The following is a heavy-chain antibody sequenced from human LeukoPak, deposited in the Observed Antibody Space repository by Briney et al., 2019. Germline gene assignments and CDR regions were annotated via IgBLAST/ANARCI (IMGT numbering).Heavy chain of an antibody. J-gene: IGHJ4*02. CDR3: AREVYIAAAGTFFDY. Sequence: SETLSLTCAVYGGSFSGYYWSWIRQPPGKGLEWIGSIYYSGSTYYNPSLKSRVTISVDTSKNQFSLKLSSVTAADTAVYYCAREVYIAAAGTFFDYWGQGTLVTVSS. D-gene: IGHD6-13*01. CDR2: IYYSGST. CDR1: GGSFSGYY. V-gene: IGHV4-34*01.